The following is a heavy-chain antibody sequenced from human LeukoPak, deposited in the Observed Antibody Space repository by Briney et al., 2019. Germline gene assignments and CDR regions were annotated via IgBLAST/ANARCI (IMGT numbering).Heavy chain of an antibody. CDR2: INPNSGDT. CDR3: VRYRDIVATGDI. CDR1: EYTFIGYY. J-gene: IGHJ3*02. Sequence: ASVKVSCKASEYTFIGYYMNWVRQAPGQGLEWMGWINPNSGDTNYAQTFQDRVTMTRDTSISTAYMELSSLRSDDTAIYYCVRYRDIVATGDIWGQGTMVTVSS. V-gene: IGHV1-2*02. D-gene: IGHD5-12*01.